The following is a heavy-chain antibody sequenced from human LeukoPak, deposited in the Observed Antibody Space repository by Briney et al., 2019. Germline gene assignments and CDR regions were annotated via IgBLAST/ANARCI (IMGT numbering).Heavy chain of an antibody. CDR2: IYYSGST. CDR1: GGSISSSSYY. V-gene: IGHV4-39*01. D-gene: IGHD3-3*01. CDR3: ARRPETLNSYYDFWSGYYRGVDAFDI. J-gene: IGHJ3*02. Sequence: SETLSLTCTVSGGSISSSSYYWGWIRQPPGKGLEWIGSIYYSGSTCYNPSLKSRVTISVDTSKNQFSLKLSSVTAADTAVYYCARRPETLNSYYDFWSGYYRGVDAFDIWGQGTMVTVSS.